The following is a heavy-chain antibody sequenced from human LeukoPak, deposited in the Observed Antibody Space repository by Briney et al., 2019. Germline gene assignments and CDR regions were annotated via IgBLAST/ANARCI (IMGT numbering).Heavy chain of an antibody. D-gene: IGHD5-18*01. J-gene: IGHJ4*02. CDR3: ALLGYSYGYAY. Sequence: ASVKVSCKASGYTFTSYYMHWVRQAPGQGLEWMGIINPSGGSTSYAQKFQGRVTMTRDASTSTVYMELSSLRSEDTAVYYCALLGYSYGYAYWGQGTLVTVSS. V-gene: IGHV1-46*01. CDR2: INPSGGST. CDR1: GYTFTSYY.